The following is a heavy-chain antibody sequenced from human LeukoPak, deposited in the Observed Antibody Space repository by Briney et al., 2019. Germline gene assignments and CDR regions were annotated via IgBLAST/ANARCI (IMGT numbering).Heavy chain of an antibody. CDR1: GFTFSSYW. CDR2: INTDGSGT. Sequence: PGGSLRLSCAASGFTFSSYWMHWVRQAPGKGLVWVSRINTDGSGTSYADSVKGRFTISRDNAKNTLYLQMNSLRAEDTAVYYCARGLGSPVPTWFDPWGQGTLVTVSP. CDR3: ARGLGSPVPTWFDP. V-gene: IGHV3-74*01. J-gene: IGHJ5*02. D-gene: IGHD3-16*01.